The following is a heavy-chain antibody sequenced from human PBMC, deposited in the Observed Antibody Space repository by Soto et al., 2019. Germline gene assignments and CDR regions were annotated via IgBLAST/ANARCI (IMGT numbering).Heavy chain of an antibody. V-gene: IGHV4-59*02. CDR3: RRGVGSRHPQY. CDR2: IYASGSP. CDR1: GGSVSVYY. D-gene: IGHD6-6*01. Sequence: SETLSLTCTISGGSVSVYYWSWIRQSTGQGLEWIGYIYASGSPYYNPSLRSRVTISADTSKNQISLKLTSPTAADTAVYYCRRGVGSRHPQYWGRATLVTVS. J-gene: IGHJ4*02.